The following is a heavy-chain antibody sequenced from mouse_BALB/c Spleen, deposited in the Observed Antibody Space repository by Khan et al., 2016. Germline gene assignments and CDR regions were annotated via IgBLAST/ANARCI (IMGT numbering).Heavy chain of an antibody. D-gene: IGHD2-14*01. V-gene: IGHV3-2*02. CDR3: ARNGNRYERTWFAY. CDR2: ISYSGST. J-gene: IGHJ3*01. Sequence: EVQLQESGPGLVKPSQSLSLTCTVTGYSITSDYAWNWIRQFPGNKLEWMGYISYSGSTSYNPSLKRRIPITRDTSKNQFFLQLNYGTTEDTATYYCARNGNRYERTWFAYWGQGTLVTVAA. CDR1: GYSITSDYA.